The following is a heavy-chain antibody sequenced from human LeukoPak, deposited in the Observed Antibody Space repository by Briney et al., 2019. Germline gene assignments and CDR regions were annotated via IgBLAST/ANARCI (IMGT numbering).Heavy chain of an antibody. V-gene: IGHV4-59*01. CDR3: ARLHSSRAEEFDP. CDR2: IYYTGIT. CDR1: GGSISGYY. J-gene: IGHJ5*02. Sequence: SETLSLTCTVSGGSISGYYRSWIRQSPGKGLEWIGCIYYTGITAYNPSLGSRVTISVDRSNNQFSLRLTSVTAADTAVHYCARLHSSRAEEFDPWGQGTLVTVSS.